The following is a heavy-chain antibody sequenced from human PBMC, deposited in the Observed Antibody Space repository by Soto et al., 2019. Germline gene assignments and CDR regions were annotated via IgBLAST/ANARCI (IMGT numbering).Heavy chain of an antibody. Sequence: PGGSLRLSCSASGFTFSSYAMHWVRQAPGKGLEYVSAISSNGGSTYYADSVKGRFTISRDNSKNTLYLQMSSLRAEDTAVYYCASHDFWSGPSVGYYYGMDVWGQGTTVTVSS. CDR3: ASHDFWSGPSVGYYYGMDV. CDR1: GFTFSSYA. J-gene: IGHJ6*02. D-gene: IGHD3-3*01. CDR2: ISSNGGST. V-gene: IGHV3-64D*08.